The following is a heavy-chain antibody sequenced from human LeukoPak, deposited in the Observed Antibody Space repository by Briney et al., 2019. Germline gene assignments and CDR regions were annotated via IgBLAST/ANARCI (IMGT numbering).Heavy chain of an antibody. D-gene: IGHD2-15*01. CDR3: ARHDCSGGRCYSALDS. V-gene: IGHV3-7*01. J-gene: IGHJ4*02. CDR1: GFTFSSYG. CDR2: IKQDGSEQ. Sequence: PGGSLRLSCAASGFTFSSYGMHWVRQAPGKGLEWVANIKQDGSEQDYVDSVKGRFTISRDNAKNSLYLQMNSLRVEDTAVFYCARHDCSGGRCYSALDSWGQGTLVTVSS.